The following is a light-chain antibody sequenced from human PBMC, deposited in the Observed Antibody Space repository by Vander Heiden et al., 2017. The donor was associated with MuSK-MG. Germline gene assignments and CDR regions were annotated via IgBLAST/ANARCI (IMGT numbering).Light chain of an antibody. CDR3: QHEDNSPFT. CDR1: QSVSTW. Sequence: DIQMSQSPSTLSASVGDRATITCRASQSVSTWLAWYQQKPGKVPNLLIYKASSLESGVPSRFSGSGSGTEFTLTIGSLQPDDFATYYCQHEDNSPFTFGQGTKVEIK. J-gene: IGKJ2*01. V-gene: IGKV1-5*03. CDR2: KAS.